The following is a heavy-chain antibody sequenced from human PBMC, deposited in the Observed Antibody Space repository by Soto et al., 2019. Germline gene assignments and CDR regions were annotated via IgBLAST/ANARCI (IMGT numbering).Heavy chain of an antibody. CDR1: GFTFSSYW. J-gene: IGHJ3*01. Sequence: GGSLRLSCVASGFTFSSYWMHWVRQAPGKGLVWVSRINSDGSSTSYADPVKCRFTISRDNAKNTPYLQRNSLRAEDTAVYYGAREYPPMSYSSSGYAFDLWGQGTMVTVSS. CDR3: AREYPPMSYSSSGYAFDL. CDR2: INSDGSST. D-gene: IGHD6-13*01. V-gene: IGHV3-74*01.